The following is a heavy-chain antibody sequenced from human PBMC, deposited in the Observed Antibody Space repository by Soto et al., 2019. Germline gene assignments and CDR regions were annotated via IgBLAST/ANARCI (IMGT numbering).Heavy chain of an antibody. Sequence: PGGSLRLSCAASGFTFSGYAMTWVRQAPGRGLEWVSAISGSSSKISYADSVKGRFTISRDNAKNSLYLQMNSLRAEDTAVYYCARGPSGDGDYWGQGTLVTVSS. CDR3: ARGPSGDGDY. D-gene: IGHD3-10*01. CDR1: GFTFSGYA. V-gene: IGHV3-21*01. J-gene: IGHJ4*02. CDR2: ISGSSSKI.